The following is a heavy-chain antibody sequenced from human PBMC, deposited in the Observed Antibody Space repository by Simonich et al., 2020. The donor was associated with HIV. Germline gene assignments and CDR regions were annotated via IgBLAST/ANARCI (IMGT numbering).Heavy chain of an antibody. D-gene: IGHD6-13*01. CDR2: IYHSGST. CDR3: ARALGHYSTTWYWDY. J-gene: IGHJ4*02. Sequence: QVQLQESGPGLVKPSETLSLTCAVSGYFISSGYYWAWIRQPPGKGLEWIGSIYHSGSTYYNPSLKSRVTISVDMSKNQFSLKLSSVTAADTAVYYCARALGHYSTTWYWDYWGQGTLVTVSS. V-gene: IGHV4-38-2*01. CDR1: GYFISSGYY.